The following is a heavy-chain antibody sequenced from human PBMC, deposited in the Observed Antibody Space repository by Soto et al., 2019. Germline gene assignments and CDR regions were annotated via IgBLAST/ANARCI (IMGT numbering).Heavy chain of an antibody. D-gene: IGHD3-22*01. CDR1: GFTFSSYC. Sequence: GGSLRLSCAASGFTFSSYCMHWVRQAPGKGLVWVSRINSDGSSTSYADSVKGRITMTRDTSTSTVYMELSSLRSEDTAVYFCARADYYDSSGFYYDCWGQGTLDTVSS. J-gene: IGHJ4*02. CDR3: ARADYYDSSGFYYDC. V-gene: IGHV3-74*01. CDR2: INSDGSST.